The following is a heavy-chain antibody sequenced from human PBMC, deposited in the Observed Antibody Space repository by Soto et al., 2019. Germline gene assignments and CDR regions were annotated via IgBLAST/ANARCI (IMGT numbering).Heavy chain of an antibody. V-gene: IGHV3-23*01. CDR3: AKDIGRLVARGEDV. CDR1: GFTFSSYA. D-gene: IGHD1-26*01. J-gene: IGHJ6*04. CDR2: ISGSGGST. Sequence: EVQLLESGGGLVQPGGSLRLSCAASGFTFSSYAMSWVRQAPGKGLDWVSGISGSGGSTYYADSVKGRFTISRDNSNNTLYLQMNSLRAEDTAVYYCAKDIGRLVARGEDVWGKGTTITVSS.